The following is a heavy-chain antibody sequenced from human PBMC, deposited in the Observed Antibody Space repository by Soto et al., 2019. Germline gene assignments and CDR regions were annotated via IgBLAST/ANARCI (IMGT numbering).Heavy chain of an antibody. D-gene: IGHD3-9*01. CDR3: ARLFSNFCRYFDA. J-gene: IGHJ4*02. CDR2: IYYSVST. CDR1: GGSISGGDYY. Sequence: SETLSLTCTVSGGSISGGDYYWSWIRQPPGKGLEWIGYIYYSVSTYYNPSLKSRVTISVDTSTNQFSLKLSSVTAADTAVYYWARLFSNFCRYFDAWGQGTLVTVSS. V-gene: IGHV4-30-4*01.